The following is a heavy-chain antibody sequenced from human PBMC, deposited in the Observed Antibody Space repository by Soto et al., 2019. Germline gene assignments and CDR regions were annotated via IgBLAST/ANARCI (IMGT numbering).Heavy chain of an antibody. J-gene: IGHJ4*02. Sequence: SETLSLTCTVSGGSFKSGSYSWSWIRQPPGKGLEWIGCVYHTGRTSYNPSLKSRVSISMDTSKNQFSLNLDSVTAADTAVYFCARDFAYFDSWGQGTLVTVSS. CDR3: ARDFAYFDS. CDR1: GGSFKSGSYS. D-gene: IGHD3-3*01. CDR2: VYHTGRT. V-gene: IGHV4-61*01.